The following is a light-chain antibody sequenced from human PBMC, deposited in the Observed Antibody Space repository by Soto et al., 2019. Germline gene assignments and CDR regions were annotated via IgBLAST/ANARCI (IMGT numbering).Light chain of an antibody. CDR2: INN. J-gene: IGLJ7*01. V-gene: IGLV1-44*01. Sequence: QSVLTQPPSASGTPGQRVTLTCSGGGSNIGGNAVNWYQQLPGTAPKLLIYINNQQPSGVPDRFSGSKSGTSASLAISGLQSEDEAHYYCAAWDDGLNGVVFGGGTQLTVL. CDR1: GSNIGGNA. CDR3: AAWDDGLNGVV.